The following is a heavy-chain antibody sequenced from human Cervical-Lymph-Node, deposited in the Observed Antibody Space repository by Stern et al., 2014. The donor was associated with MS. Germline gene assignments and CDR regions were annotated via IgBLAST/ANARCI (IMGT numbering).Heavy chain of an antibody. CDR2: ISGSGGSR. Sequence: VQLVESGGDLVQPGGSLRLSCAASGLTFNKYAMNWVRQAPGKGLEWVSTISGSGGSRYYAESVKVRFTISRDNSENTLYLQMHSLRAEDTAIYYCAKQYFDSSGYSYYYGMDVWGQGTTVTVSS. J-gene: IGHJ6*02. CDR3: AKQYFDSSGYSYYYGMDV. CDR1: GLTFNKYA. V-gene: IGHV3-23*04. D-gene: IGHD3-22*01.